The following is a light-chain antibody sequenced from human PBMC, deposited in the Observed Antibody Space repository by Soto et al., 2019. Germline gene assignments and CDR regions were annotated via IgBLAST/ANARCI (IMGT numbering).Light chain of an antibody. CDR2: GAS. V-gene: IGKV3-20*01. CDR3: HQYESSWT. CDR1: QTISSTF. J-gene: IGKJ1*01. Sequence: EIVLTQSPGTLSLSPGEGATLSCRASQTISSTFLAWYQHKPGQAPRVLIYGASRRAAGIPDRFSGSGSGTDFTLTISRLEPEDFAVYYCHQYESSWTFGQGTKV.